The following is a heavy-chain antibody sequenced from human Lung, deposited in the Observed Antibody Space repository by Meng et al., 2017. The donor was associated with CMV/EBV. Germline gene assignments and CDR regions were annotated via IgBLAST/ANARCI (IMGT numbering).Heavy chain of an antibody. CDR1: GFTFETYG. V-gene: IGHV3-30*02. D-gene: IGHD3-16*01. J-gene: IGHJ4*02. CDR2: IRHDGSNK. Sequence: GGSLRLXCAASGFTFETYGMHWVRQAPGKRLEWVAFIRHDGSNKFYGDSVRGRFTISRDNSKNTLYLEMNSLRAEETAMYYCAKDQLLFGGPNAYFEDWGQGTXVTGAS. CDR3: AKDQLLFGGPNAYFED.